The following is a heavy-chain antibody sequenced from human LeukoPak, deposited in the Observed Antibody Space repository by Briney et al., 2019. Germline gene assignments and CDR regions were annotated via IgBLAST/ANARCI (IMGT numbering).Heavy chain of an antibody. CDR2: IRSKANSYAT. V-gene: IGHV3-73*01. CDR3: TRRVTAMAN. Sequence: GGSLRLSCAASGFTFSGSAMHWVRQAYGKGLEWVGRIRSKANSYATAYAASVKGRFTISRDDPKNTAYLQMNSLKTEDTAVYYCTRRVTAMANWGQGTLVTVSS. D-gene: IGHD5-18*01. CDR1: GFTFSGSA. J-gene: IGHJ4*02.